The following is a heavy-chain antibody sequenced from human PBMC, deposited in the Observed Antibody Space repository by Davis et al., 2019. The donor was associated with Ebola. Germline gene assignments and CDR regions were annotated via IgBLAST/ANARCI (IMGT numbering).Heavy chain of an antibody. J-gene: IGHJ4*02. D-gene: IGHD4-17*01. V-gene: IGHV4-59*01. CDR3: ARGVYGAFFDS. CDR2: VEYSGRT. Sequence: SWLRQPPGKGLDWIGYVEYSGRTEYIPSLNSRVTISVDTSKNQFSLKLRSVTAADTAVYYCARGVYGAFFDSWGQGALVTVSS.